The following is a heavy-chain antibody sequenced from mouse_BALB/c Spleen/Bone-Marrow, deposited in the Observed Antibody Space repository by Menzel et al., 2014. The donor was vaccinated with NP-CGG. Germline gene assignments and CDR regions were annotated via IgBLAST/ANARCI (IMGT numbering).Heavy chain of an antibody. J-gene: IGHJ4*01. CDR3: ARIIFGSSDSIDF. V-gene: IGHV1S81*02. Sequence: QVQLQQSGAELMKPGASVKLSCRASGYTFTTYWMHWVKQRPAHGLERIGEINPSNGRTNYNEKFKSMSTLTVDKSSNTAYTQLSRLTSEDSACFYCARIIFGSSDSIDFWGQGTSVTVSS. D-gene: IGHD1-1*01. CDR2: INPSNGRT. CDR1: GYTFTTYW.